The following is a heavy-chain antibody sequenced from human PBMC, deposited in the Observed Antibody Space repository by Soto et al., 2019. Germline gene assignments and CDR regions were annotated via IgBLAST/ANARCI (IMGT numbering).Heavy chain of an antibody. CDR1: GGSIRSYF. CDR2: VYYSGST. D-gene: IGHD5-12*01. J-gene: IGHJ6*03. Sequence: SETLSLTCTVSGGSIRSYFWSWIRQPPGKRLEWIGNVYYSGSTNYNPSLKSRVTISVDTSKNQFSLKLSSVTAADTAVYYCGRDGEYSGNDSGTHLYYYYYMDVWGKGTTVTVSS. V-gene: IGHV4-59*01. CDR3: GRDGEYSGNDSGTHLYYYYYMDV.